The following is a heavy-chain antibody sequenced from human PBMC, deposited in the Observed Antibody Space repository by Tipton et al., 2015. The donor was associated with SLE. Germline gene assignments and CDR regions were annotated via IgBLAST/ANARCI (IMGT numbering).Heavy chain of an antibody. CDR3: ARGYYYSLDV. CDR1: RFTFSTYE. CDR2: ISSGGSTT. V-gene: IGHV3-48*03. Sequence: GSLRLSCSSSRFTFSTYEMSWVRQAPGKGLEWVSYISSGGSTTYYADSVEGRFTISRDNAKDSLYLQMNNLRAEDTAVYYCARGYYYSLDVWGQGTTVTVSS. J-gene: IGHJ6*02.